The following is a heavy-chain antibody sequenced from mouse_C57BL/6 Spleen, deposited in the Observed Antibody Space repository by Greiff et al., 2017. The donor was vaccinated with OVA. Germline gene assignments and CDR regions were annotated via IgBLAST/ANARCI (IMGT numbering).Heavy chain of an antibody. CDR2: IDPEDGDT. J-gene: IGHJ3*01. D-gene: IGHD1-1*01. V-gene: IGHV14-1*01. Sequence: VQLQQSGAELVRPGASVKLSCTASGFNIKDYYMHWVKQRPEQGLEWIGRIDPEDGDTEYAPKFQGKATMTADTSSNTAYLQLSSLTSEDTAVYYCTTENYYGSGAWCAYWGQGTLVTVSA. CDR1: GFNIKDYY. CDR3: TTENYYGSGAWCAY.